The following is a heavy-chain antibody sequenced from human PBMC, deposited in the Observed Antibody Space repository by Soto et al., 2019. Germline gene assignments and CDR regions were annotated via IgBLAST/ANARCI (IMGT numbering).Heavy chain of an antibody. CDR1: GGSFSGYY. CDR2: INHSGST. Sequence: SETLSLTCAVYGGSFSGYYWSWIRQPPGKGLEWIGEINHSGSTNYNPSLKSRVTISVDTSKNQFSLKLSSVTAADTAVYYCARGPYCSGGSCYSDYSYYMDVWGKGTTVTVSS. V-gene: IGHV4-34*01. J-gene: IGHJ6*03. CDR3: ARGPYCSGGSCYSDYSYYMDV. D-gene: IGHD2-15*01.